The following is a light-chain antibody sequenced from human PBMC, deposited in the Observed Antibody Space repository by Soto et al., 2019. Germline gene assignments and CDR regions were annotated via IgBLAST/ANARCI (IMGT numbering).Light chain of an antibody. J-gene: IGLJ2*01. CDR2: DDD. Sequence: QSVLTQPPSVSAAPGQMVSISCSGGSSNIGYNSVSWYQQFPGAAPKLLICDDDKRPSGIPDRFSGSRSGTSATLGITGLQTGDEANYYCGTWDNSLSAWVFGGGTKLTVL. V-gene: IGLV1-51*01. CDR1: SSNIGYNS. CDR3: GTWDNSLSAWV.